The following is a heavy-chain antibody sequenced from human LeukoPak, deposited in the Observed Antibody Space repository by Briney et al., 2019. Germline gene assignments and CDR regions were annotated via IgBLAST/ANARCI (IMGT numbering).Heavy chain of an antibody. V-gene: IGHV4-4*02. CDR1: GGSISRTNW. Sequence: SETLSLTCDVSGGSISRTNWWSWVRHSPGQGLEWIGEISLSGHTNYNPSLQSRFTMSLDESKNQVSLDLASVTDADTAVYYCSRESGAFSPFGYWGQGTLVTVHS. CDR3: SRESGAFSPFGY. D-gene: IGHD1-26*01. J-gene: IGHJ4*02. CDR2: ISLSGHT.